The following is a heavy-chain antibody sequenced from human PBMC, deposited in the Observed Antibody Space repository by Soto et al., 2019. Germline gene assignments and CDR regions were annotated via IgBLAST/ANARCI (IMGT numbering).Heavy chain of an antibody. CDR2: IRSETDGGTI. Sequence: GGSLRLSCAASGFTFSNVRMNWVRQAPGKGLEWVGHIRSETDGGTIVYPAPVKGRFIISRDDSRNTLYLQMNNLKTEDTAVYYCTTARPRGPDYWGQGTLVTVSS. J-gene: IGHJ4*02. CDR3: TTARPRGPDY. V-gene: IGHV3-15*01. CDR1: GFTFSNVR.